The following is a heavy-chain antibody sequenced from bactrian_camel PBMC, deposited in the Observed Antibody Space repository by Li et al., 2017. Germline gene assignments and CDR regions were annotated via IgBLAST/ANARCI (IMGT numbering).Heavy chain of an antibody. CDR2: NNGGGSTT. V-gene: IGHV3S1*01. J-gene: IGHJ4*01. CDR1: GFAFTTYW. D-gene: IGHD3*01. Sequence: HVQLVESGGGLVQPGGSLRLSCAASGFAFTTYWLYWVRQAPGKGLEWVSSNNGGGSTTYYVDSLKGRFTISRDNAKDTLYLQMNSLKIEDTAVYYCALGSSRQATMTARGKGTQVTVS.